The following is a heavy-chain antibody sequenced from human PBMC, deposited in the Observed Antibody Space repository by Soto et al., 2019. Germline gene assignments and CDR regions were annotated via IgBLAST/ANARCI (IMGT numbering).Heavy chain of an antibody. J-gene: IGHJ4*02. CDR1: GGTFSRYA. CDR2: IIPIFGTA. Sequence: SVKGSCKASGGTFSRYAISWVRQAPGQGLEWMGGIIPIFGTANYAQKFQGRVTITADESTSTAYMELSSLRSEDTAVYYCARGSDYYDSSGYYVLVYWGQGTLVTVSS. CDR3: ARGSDYYDSSGYYVLVY. D-gene: IGHD3-22*01. V-gene: IGHV1-69*13.